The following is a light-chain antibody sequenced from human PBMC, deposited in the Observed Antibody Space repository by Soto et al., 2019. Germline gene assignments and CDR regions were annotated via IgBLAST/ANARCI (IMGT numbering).Light chain of an antibody. Sequence: QSVLTQPASVSGSPGQSIAISCTGTSSDVGAYDYVSWYQQQPGKAPKLMIYDVKYRPSGVSNRLSGSKSGNTSSLTISGLQAEDEAEDYCSSYTSSSSVIFGGGTKLTVL. J-gene: IGLJ2*01. CDR3: SSYTSSSSVI. CDR2: DVK. CDR1: SSDVGAYDY. V-gene: IGLV2-14*01.